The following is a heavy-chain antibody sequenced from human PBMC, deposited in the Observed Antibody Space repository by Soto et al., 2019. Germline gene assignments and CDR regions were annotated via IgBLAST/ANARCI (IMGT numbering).Heavy chain of an antibody. D-gene: IGHD3-22*01. CDR2: IIPIFGTA. V-gene: IGHV1-69*13. J-gene: IGHJ4*02. CDR1: GGTFSSYA. CDR3: AREYYYEISGYYSLDY. Sequence: SVKVSCKASGGTFSSYAISWVRQAPGQGLEWMGGIIPIFGTANYAQKFQGRVTITADESTSTAYMELSSLRSEDTAVYYCAREYYYEISGYYSLDYWGQGTPVTVSS.